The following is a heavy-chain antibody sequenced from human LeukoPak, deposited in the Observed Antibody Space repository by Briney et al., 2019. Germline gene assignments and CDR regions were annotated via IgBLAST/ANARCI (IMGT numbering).Heavy chain of an antibody. Sequence: ASVKVSCKASGYTFTGYYMHWVRQAPGQGLEWMGWINPNSGGTNYAQKFQGRVTMTRDTSISTAYMELSRLRSEDTAVYYCGRGLFDFLLLNIWGQGTMVTVSS. CDR1: GYTFTGYY. J-gene: IGHJ3*02. CDR3: GRGLFDFLLLNI. V-gene: IGHV1-2*02. CDR2: INPNSGGT. D-gene: IGHD3-10*01.